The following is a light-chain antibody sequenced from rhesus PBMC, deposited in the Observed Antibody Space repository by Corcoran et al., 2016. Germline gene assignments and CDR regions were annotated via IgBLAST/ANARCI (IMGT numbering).Light chain of an antibody. CDR3: QQYNDWNN. V-gene: IGKV3-35*01. J-gene: IGKJ2*01. Sequence: EIVMTQSPATLSLSPGERATLSCRASQSVSNNLAWYQQKPGQPPRLPIHYASNRATGIPDRFSGSGSGTDFPLTISSLAPENVGLYCCQQYNDWNNFGQGTKVEIK. CDR2: YAS. CDR1: QSVSNN.